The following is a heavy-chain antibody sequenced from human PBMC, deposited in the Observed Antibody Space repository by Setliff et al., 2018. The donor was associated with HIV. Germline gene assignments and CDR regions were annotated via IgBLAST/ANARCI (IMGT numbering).Heavy chain of an antibody. J-gene: IGHJ5*02. CDR1: GYNFTDYD. D-gene: IGHD3-3*02. V-gene: IGHV1-8*02. CDR3: ARGTAPRPASVLEFLEWLFPNWFDP. Sequence: ASVKVSCKASGYNFTDYDINWVRQATGQGLEWMGWMNPNNGNTGYAEKFQGRVTMTRDTSISTAYMELSSLRSDDTAVYHCARGTAPRPASVLEFLEWLFPNWFDPWGQGTLVTVSS. CDR2: MNPNNGNT.